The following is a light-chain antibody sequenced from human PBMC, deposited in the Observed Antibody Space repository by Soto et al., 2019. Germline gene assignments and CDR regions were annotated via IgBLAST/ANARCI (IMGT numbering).Light chain of an antibody. CDR1: SSDVAIYNY. Sequence: QSVLTQPRSVSGSPGQSVTISCTGTSSDVAIYNYISWYQQHPGEAPKLMIHDVSERPSGVPDRFSGSKSGNTASLTISGLQAEDEADYYCCSYAGSYTVVFGTGTKVTVL. J-gene: IGLJ1*01. V-gene: IGLV2-11*01. CDR3: CSYAGSYTVV. CDR2: DVS.